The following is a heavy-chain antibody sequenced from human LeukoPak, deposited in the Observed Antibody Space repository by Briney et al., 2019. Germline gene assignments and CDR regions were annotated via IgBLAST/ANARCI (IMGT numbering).Heavy chain of an antibody. D-gene: IGHD4-23*01. V-gene: IGHV1-18*01. Sequence: ASVKVSCKASGYTFTSYGISWVRQAPGQGLEWMGWISAYNGNTNYAQKLQGRVTMTTDTSTSTAYMELRSLRSDDTAVYYCARDLDLGYGGPYYYYGMDVWGQGTTVTVSS. CDR2: ISAYNGNT. CDR1: GYTFTSYG. CDR3: ARDLDLGYGGPYYYYGMDV. J-gene: IGHJ6*02.